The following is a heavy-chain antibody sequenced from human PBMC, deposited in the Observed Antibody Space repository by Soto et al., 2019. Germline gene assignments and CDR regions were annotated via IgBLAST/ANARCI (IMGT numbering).Heavy chain of an antibody. J-gene: IGHJ4*02. CDR1: GFSFTNHA. CDR2: VSGSGDYP. Sequence: GGSLRLSCTASGFSFTNHAMSWVRQAPGKGLEWVSGVSGSGDYPYYADSVRGRFSTSRDNSKNTLYLQMDSLRADDTAVYFCVKDKHSNSWRGSLGYWGRGTLGTVSS. CDR3: VKDKHSNSWRGSLGY. V-gene: IGHV3-23*01. D-gene: IGHD6-13*01.